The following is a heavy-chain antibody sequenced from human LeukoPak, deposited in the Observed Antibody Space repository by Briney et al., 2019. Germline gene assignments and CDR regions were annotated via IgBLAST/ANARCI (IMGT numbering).Heavy chain of an antibody. CDR2: IYPGDSDT. Sequence: GESLKISCKGSGYSFTSYWIGWVRQMPGKGLEWMGIIYPGDSDTRYSPSFQGQATISADKSISTAYLQWSSLKASDTAMYYCARITFLGQDFDAFDIWGQGTMVTVSS. V-gene: IGHV5-51*01. D-gene: IGHD3-16*01. CDR1: GYSFTSYW. CDR3: ARITFLGQDFDAFDI. J-gene: IGHJ3*02.